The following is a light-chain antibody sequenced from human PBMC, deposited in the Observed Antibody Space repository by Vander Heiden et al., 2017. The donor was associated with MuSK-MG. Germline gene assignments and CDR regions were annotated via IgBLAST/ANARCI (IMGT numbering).Light chain of an antibody. Sequence: IAMTQSPDSLAVSLGERATINCKSSQSVFYSSTNDNYVGWYQQKAGQPPRLLIYRASNREAGVPDRFSGSGSGTDFTLTSSRLQAEDVAVYYCQQYLSDCWTFGQGTRVEIK. CDR2: RAS. CDR3: QQYLSDCWT. J-gene: IGKJ1*01. CDR1: QSVFYSSTNDNY. V-gene: IGKV4-1*01.